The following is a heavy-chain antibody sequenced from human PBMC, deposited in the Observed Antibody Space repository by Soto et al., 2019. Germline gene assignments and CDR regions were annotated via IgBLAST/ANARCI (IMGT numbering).Heavy chain of an antibody. CDR2: ISGSGGST. CDR1: GFTFSSYA. V-gene: IGHV3-23*01. CDR3: AKDGYDFWSGYSNADI. Sequence: EVQLLESGGGLVQPGGSLRLSCAASGFTFSSYAMSWVRQAPGKGLEWVSAISGSGGSTYYADSVKGRFTISRDNSKSTLYLQMNSLRAEDTAVYYCAKDGYDFWSGYSNADIWGQGTMVTVSS. J-gene: IGHJ3*02. D-gene: IGHD3-3*01.